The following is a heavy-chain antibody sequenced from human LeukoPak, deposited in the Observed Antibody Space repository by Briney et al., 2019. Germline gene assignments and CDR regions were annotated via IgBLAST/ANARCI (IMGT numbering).Heavy chain of an antibody. CDR1: GGSISSSSYY. CDR3: ASPKRPGTPLLPVY. J-gene: IGHJ4*02. D-gene: IGHD1-7*01. CDR2: IYYSGST. V-gene: IGHV4-39*07. Sequence: SETLSLTCTVSGGSISSSSYYWGWIRQPPGKGLEWIGSIYYSGSTYYNPSLKSRVTISVDTSKNQFSLKLSSVTAADTAVYYCASPKRPGTPLLPVYWGQGTLVTVSS.